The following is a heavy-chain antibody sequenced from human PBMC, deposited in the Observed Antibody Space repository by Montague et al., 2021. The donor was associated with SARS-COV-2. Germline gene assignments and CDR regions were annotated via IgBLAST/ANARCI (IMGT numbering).Heavy chain of an antibody. J-gene: IGHJ3*02. CDR1: GGSISSSSYY. CDR2: IYYSGST. CDR3: AGSPPGIAAAGTVAAFDI. D-gene: IGHD6-13*01. V-gene: IGHV4-39*01. Sequence: SETLSFTCTVSGGSISSSSYYWGWIRQPPGKGLEWIGSIYYSGSTYYNPSLKSRVTTSVDTSKNQFSLKLSSVTAADTAVYYCAGSPPGIAAAGTVAAFDIWGQGTMVTVSS.